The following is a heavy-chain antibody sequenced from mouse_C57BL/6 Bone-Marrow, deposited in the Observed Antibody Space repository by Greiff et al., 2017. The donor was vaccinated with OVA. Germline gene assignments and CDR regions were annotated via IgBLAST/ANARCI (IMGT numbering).Heavy chain of an antibody. D-gene: IGHD4-1*01. CDR3: ARELVCYAMDY. J-gene: IGHJ4*01. Sequence: QVQLQQSGAELARPGASVKLSCKASGYTFTSYGISWVKQRTGQGLEWIGEIYPRSGNTYYNEKFKGKATLTADKSSSTAYMELRSLTSEDAAVYFCARELVCYAMDYWGQGTSVTVSS. V-gene: IGHV1-81*01. CDR1: GYTFTSYG. CDR2: IYPRSGNT.